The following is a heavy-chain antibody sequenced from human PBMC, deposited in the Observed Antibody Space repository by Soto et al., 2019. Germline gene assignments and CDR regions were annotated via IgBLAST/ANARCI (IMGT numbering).Heavy chain of an antibody. Sequence: QVQLVQSGAEVKKPGASVKVSCKASGYTFTSYGISWVRQAPGQGLEWMGWISAYNGNTDYAQKLQGRVTMTTDTSTSTAYMELRSLRSDDTAVYYCARDRYYYDSSGYVLDYWGQGTLVTVSS. J-gene: IGHJ4*02. D-gene: IGHD3-22*01. V-gene: IGHV1-18*01. CDR1: GYTFTSYG. CDR3: ARDRYYYDSSGYVLDY. CDR2: ISAYNGNT.